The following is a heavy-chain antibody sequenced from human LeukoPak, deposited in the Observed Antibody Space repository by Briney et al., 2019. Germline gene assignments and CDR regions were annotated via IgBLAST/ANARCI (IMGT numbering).Heavy chain of an antibody. V-gene: IGHV4-39*01. CDR1: GGSISSSSYY. Sequence: SETLSLTCTVSGGSISSSSYYWGWIRQPPGKGLEWIGGIYYSGSTYYNPSLKSRVTISVHTSKNQFSLKLSSVTAADTAVYYCARHTIRGYDVSTFDYWGQGTLVTVSS. J-gene: IGHJ4*02. D-gene: IGHD5-12*01. CDR2: IYYSGST. CDR3: ARHTIRGYDVSTFDY.